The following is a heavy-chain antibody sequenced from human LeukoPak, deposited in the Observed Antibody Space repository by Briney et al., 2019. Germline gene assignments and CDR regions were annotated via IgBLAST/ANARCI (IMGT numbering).Heavy chain of an antibody. CDR1: GFTFSSYA. V-gene: IGHV3-30-3*01. Sequence: GGSLRLSCAASGFTFSSYAMHWVRQAPGKGLEWVAVISYDGSNKYYADSVKGRFTISRDNSKNTLYLQMNSLRAEDTAVYYCARDKVEVAAHDYWGQGTLVTVSS. CDR3: ARDKVEVAAHDY. CDR2: ISYDGSNK. J-gene: IGHJ4*02. D-gene: IGHD6-19*01.